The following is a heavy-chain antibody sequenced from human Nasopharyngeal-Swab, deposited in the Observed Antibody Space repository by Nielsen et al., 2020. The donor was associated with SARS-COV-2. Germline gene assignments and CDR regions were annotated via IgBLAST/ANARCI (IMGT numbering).Heavy chain of an antibody. Sequence: WIRQPPGTGLEWVSAISGSGGSTYYADSVKGRFTISRDNSKNTLYLQMNSLRAEDTAVYYCAKVRFLEWLLRFDPWGQGTLVTVSS. D-gene: IGHD3-3*01. CDR3: AKVRFLEWLLRFDP. V-gene: IGHV3-23*01. CDR2: ISGSGGST. J-gene: IGHJ5*02.